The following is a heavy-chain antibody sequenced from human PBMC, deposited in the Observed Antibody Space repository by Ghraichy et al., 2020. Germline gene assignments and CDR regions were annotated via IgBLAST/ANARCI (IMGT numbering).Heavy chain of an antibody. D-gene: IGHD1-14*01. Sequence: GGSLRLSCAASGFTFSSYSMNWVRQAPGKGLEWVSSISTSSSYIYYADSVKGRFTISRDNAKNSLYLQMNSLRAADTAVYYCARGLQTNGNYYYYYGMDVWGQGTTVTVSS. CDR1: GFTFSSYS. CDR3: ARGLQTNGNYYYYYGMDV. J-gene: IGHJ6*02. V-gene: IGHV3-21*01. CDR2: ISTSSSYI.